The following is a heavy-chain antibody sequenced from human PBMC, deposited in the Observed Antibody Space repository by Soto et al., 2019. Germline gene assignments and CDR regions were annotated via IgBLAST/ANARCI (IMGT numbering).Heavy chain of an antibody. Sequence: GASVKVSCKDSGYTFASYGFSWLRQAPGQGLEWVAWISANSGDTNSAQKFQDRVTLTTDTSTSTAYMDLRSLRSDDTAVYYCARDFRDSCRGTSCIYFDYWAQGTLVPVSS. V-gene: IGHV1-18*01. CDR1: GYTFASYG. CDR2: ISANSGDT. CDR3: ARDFRDSCRGTSCIYFDY. D-gene: IGHD2-2*01. J-gene: IGHJ4*02.